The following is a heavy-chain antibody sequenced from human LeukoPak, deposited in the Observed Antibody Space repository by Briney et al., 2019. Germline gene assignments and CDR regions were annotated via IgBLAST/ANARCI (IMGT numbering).Heavy chain of an antibody. Sequence: PSETLSLTCTVSGGSISSSSYYWGWIRQPPGKGLEWIGSIYYSGSTYYNPSLKSRVTISVDTSKNQFSLKLSSVTAADTAVYYCARDFGSSLVNFDYWGQGTLVTVSS. CDR1: GGSISSSSYY. J-gene: IGHJ4*02. D-gene: IGHD6-13*01. V-gene: IGHV4-39*07. CDR3: ARDFGSSLVNFDY. CDR2: IYYSGST.